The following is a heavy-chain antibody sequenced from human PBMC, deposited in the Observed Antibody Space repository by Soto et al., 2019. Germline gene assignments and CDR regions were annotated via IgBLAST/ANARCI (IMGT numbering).Heavy chain of an antibody. V-gene: IGHV4-30-2*01. CDR3: ARDQWGDYYGSKGWFDP. D-gene: IGHD3-10*01. J-gene: IGHJ5*02. Sequence: AVSGGSISRGGYSWSWIRQPPGKGLEWIGYIYHSGSTYYNPSLKSRVTISVDRSKNQFSLKLSSVTAADTAVYYCARDQWGDYYGSKGWFDPWGQGTLVTVSS. CDR1: GGSISRGGYS. CDR2: IYHSGST.